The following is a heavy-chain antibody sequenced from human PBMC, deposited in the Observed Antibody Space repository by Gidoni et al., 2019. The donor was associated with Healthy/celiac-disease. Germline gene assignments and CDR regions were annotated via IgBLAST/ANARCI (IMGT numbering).Heavy chain of an antibody. CDR2: ISGRGGST. Sequence: EVQLLESGGGLVQPGGSLILPCAASRFTFSSYAMSWVRQAPGKWMEWVSAISGRGGSTYYADSVKGRFTISRDNTKNTLYLQMNSLRAEDTAVYYCAKVSVTAFDYWGQGTLVTVSS. CDR1: RFTFSSYA. J-gene: IGHJ4*02. D-gene: IGHD2-21*02. CDR3: AKVSVTAFDY. V-gene: IGHV3-23*01.